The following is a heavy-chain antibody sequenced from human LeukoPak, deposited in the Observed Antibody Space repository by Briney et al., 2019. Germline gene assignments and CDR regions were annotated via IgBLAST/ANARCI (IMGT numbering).Heavy chain of an antibody. CDR1: GFTFSSYA. J-gene: IGHJ4*02. CDR3: CTFLYYYDSSGYFDY. Sequence: GSLRLSCAASGFTFSSYAMSWVRQAPGKGLEWVSAISGSGGSTYYADSVKGRFTISRDNSKNTMYLQMNSLSAEDTAVYYCCTFLYYYDSSGYFDYWGQGTLVTVSS. V-gene: IGHV3-23*01. CDR2: ISGSGGST. D-gene: IGHD3-22*01.